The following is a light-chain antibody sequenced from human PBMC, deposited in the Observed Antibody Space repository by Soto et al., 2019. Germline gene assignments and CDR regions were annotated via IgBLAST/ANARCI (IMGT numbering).Light chain of an antibody. J-gene: IGKJ4*01. CDR2: AAS. CDR1: QSISTY. Sequence: DIQMTQSPSSLSASVGDRVTITCRASQSISTYLNWYQQKPGKAPKLLIYAASSLQSGVPSRFSGSGSGTDFTLTISGLEIEAFATYYCQQSYSTPPLTFGGGTKVEIK. CDR3: QQSYSTPPLT. V-gene: IGKV1-39*01.